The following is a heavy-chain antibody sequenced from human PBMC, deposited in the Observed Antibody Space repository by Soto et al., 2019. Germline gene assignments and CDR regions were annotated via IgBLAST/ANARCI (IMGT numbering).Heavy chain of an antibody. D-gene: IGHD6-13*01. CDR2: VTDSGGST. J-gene: IGHJ4*02. V-gene: IGHV3-23*01. Sequence: GGSLRLSCAASGFAFSSYAMNWVRQAPGKGLEWVSGVTDSGGSTNYADSLKGRFTISRDNSKNTLYLQMHSLRADDTAVYYCAKGRYSSSWYADYWGQGTLVTVSS. CDR3: AKGRYSSSWYADY. CDR1: GFAFSSYA.